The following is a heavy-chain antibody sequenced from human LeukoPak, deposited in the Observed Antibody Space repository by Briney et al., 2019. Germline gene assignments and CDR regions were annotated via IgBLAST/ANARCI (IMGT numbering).Heavy chain of an antibody. J-gene: IGHJ2*01. V-gene: IGHV4-31*02. D-gene: IGHD5-24*01. CDR3: ARVRGRWLQFFDL. Sequence: SQTLSLTCTVSGGSISSGGYYWSWIRQHPGKGLEWIGYIYNSGSTYYNPSLKSRVTISVVTSKNQFSLKLSSVTAADTAVYYCARVRGRWLQFFDLWGRGSLVTVSS. CDR1: GGSISSGGYY. CDR2: IYNSGST.